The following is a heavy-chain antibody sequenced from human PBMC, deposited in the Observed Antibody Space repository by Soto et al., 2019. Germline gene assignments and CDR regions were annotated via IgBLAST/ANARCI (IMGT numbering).Heavy chain of an antibody. CDR2: ISGSGGST. J-gene: IGHJ6*03. Sequence: GGSLRLSCAASGFTFSSYAMSWVRQAPGKGLEWVSAISGSGGSTYYADSVRGRFTISRDNSKNTLYLQMNSMRAEDTAVYYCAKGAPYYYGSGSYYNGGGRYYYYMDVWGKGTTVTVSS. CDR1: GFTFSSYA. V-gene: IGHV3-23*01. D-gene: IGHD3-10*01. CDR3: AKGAPYYYGSGSYYNGGGRYYYYMDV.